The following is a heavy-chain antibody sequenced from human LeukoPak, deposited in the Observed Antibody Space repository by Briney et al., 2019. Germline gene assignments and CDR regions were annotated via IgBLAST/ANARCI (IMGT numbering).Heavy chain of an antibody. CDR1: GFTFSSFW. CDR2: INSDGSST. Sequence: PGGSLRLSCAASGFTFSSFWMHWVRQAPAKGLVWVSRINSDGSSTRCADSVKGRFTSSRDNSKNTLYLQMNSLRVEDTAVYYCAKGWDVDTAIDYWGQGTLVTVSS. D-gene: IGHD5-18*01. V-gene: IGHV3-74*01. J-gene: IGHJ4*02. CDR3: AKGWDVDTAIDY.